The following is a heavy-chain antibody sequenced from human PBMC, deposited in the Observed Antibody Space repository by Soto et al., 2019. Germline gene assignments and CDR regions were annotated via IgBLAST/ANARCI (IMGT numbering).Heavy chain of an antibody. CDR1: GFTFSRYG. Sequence: GGSLRLSCATSGFTFSRYGMTWVRRAPGKGLEWVSGISGSGGSRFYADSVKGRFTISRDNSKNTVYLQMDSLRVEDTAIYHCARRMGDKYYDFWGQGIQVTVSS. V-gene: IGHV3-23*01. CDR3: ARRMGDKYYDF. CDR2: ISGSGGSR. J-gene: IGHJ4*02. D-gene: IGHD3-9*01.